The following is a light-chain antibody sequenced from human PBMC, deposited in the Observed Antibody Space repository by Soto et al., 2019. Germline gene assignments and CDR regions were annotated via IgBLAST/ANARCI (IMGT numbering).Light chain of an antibody. V-gene: IGLV1-44*01. Sequence: QSVLTQPSSASATPGQRVTISCSGSISNIGSNTVNWYQQLPGTAPKLLIYSNNQRPSGVPDRFSGSKSGTSASLAISGLQSEDEADYYCAAWDDSLNGWVFGGGTKLTVL. CDR2: SNN. CDR3: AAWDDSLNGWV. CDR1: ISNIGSNT. J-gene: IGLJ3*02.